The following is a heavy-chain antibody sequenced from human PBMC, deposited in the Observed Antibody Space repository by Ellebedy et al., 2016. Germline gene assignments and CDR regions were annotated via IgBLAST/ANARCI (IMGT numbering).Heavy chain of an antibody. Sequence: GESLKISCAASGFTFSSYWMSWVRQAPGKGLEWVANIKQDGSEKYYADSVKGRFSISRDNFKNTLYLQMNSLRAEDTAVYYCAKGELLWFGDSAGGMDVWGQGTTVTVSS. CDR1: GFTFSSYW. J-gene: IGHJ6*02. D-gene: IGHD3-10*01. CDR3: AKGELLWFGDSAGGMDV. V-gene: IGHV3-7*03. CDR2: IKQDGSEK.